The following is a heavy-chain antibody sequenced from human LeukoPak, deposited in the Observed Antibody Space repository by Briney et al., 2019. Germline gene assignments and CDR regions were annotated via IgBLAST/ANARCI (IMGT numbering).Heavy chain of an antibody. CDR1: GYTFTGYY. J-gene: IGHJ4*02. CDR2: INPNSGGT. D-gene: IGHD3-10*01. V-gene: IGHV1-2*02. Sequence: ASVKVSCKASGYTFTGYYMHWVRQAPGQGLEWMGWINPNSGGTNYAQKFQGRVTMTRDTSISTACMELRNLRSDDTAVYFCARGGSGSSFTDYWGQGTLVTVSS. CDR3: ARGGSGSSFTDY.